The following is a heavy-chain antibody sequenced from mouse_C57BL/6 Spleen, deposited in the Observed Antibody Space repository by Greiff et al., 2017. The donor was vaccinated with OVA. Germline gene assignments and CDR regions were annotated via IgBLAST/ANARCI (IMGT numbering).Heavy chain of an antibody. CDR3: ARSNYGNYGPWFAY. J-gene: IGHJ3*01. D-gene: IGHD2-1*01. V-gene: IGHV1-53*01. Sequence: VQLQESGTELVKPGASVKLSCKASGYTFTSYWMPWVKQRPGQGLDWIGNINPSNGGTHYNEQFKSKATLTVDKSSSTAYMQLSSLTSEDSAVYYCARSNYGNYGPWFAYWGQGTLVTVSA. CDR2: INPSNGGT. CDR1: GYTFTSYW.